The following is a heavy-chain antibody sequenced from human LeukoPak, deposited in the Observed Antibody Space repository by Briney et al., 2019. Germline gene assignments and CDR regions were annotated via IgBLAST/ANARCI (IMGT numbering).Heavy chain of an antibody. Sequence: SETLSLTCTVSGGSISSSGYYWGWIRQPPVKGLEVIANIYYSGSIYYSPSLKSRVTKSIDTSKNQFSLKLSSVTAADTAVYYCARHFAPAAATHPYYFDYWGQGTLVTVSS. CDR1: GGSISSSGYY. J-gene: IGHJ4*02. CDR2: IYYSGSI. V-gene: IGHV4-39*01. CDR3: ARHFAPAAATHPYYFDY. D-gene: IGHD2-15*01.